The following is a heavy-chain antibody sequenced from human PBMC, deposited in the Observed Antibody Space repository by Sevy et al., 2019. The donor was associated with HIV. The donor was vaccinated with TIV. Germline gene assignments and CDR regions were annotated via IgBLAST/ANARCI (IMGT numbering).Heavy chain of an antibody. CDR3: ARLNVYYYDDDGYYTTGNAFDI. CDR2: IYSGDKT. Sequence: GGSLRLSCAASGLSVSDTYMSWVRQAPGKGLEWVSVIYSGDKTYHADSVKGRFTISRDSSKNTIYLQLNSLRTEDTAVYYCARLNVYYYDDDGYYTTGNAFDIWGQGTMVTVSS. D-gene: IGHD3-22*01. V-gene: IGHV3-53*01. J-gene: IGHJ3*02. CDR1: GLSVSDTY.